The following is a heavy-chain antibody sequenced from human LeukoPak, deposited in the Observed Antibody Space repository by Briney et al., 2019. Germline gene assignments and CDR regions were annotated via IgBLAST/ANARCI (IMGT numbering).Heavy chain of an antibody. V-gene: IGHV1-2*02. CDR3: ARAYYHSSGYHGGESY. Sequence: ASVKVSFKTSGYTFTGHYMHWVRQAPGQGLEWMGWINPNSGGTNYAQKFQGRVTMTRDTSISTAYMELSRLKCEGKGVYYFARAYYHSSGYHGGESYWGQGTLVTVSS. CDR1: GYTFTGHY. D-gene: IGHD3-22*01. CDR2: INPNSGGT. J-gene: IGHJ4*02.